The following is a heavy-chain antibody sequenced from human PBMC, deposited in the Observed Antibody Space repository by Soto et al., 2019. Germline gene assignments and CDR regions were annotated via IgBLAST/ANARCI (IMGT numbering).Heavy chain of an antibody. CDR3: ARDGELEWLLFPDAFDI. CDR2: ISAYNGNT. J-gene: IGHJ3*02. Sequence: EASVKVSCKASGYTFTSYGISWVRQAPGQGLEWMGWISAYNGNTNYAQKLQGRVTMTTDTSTSTAYMELRSLRSDDTAVYYCARDGELEWLLFPDAFDIWGQGTMVTVSS. D-gene: IGHD3-3*01. CDR1: GYTFTSYG. V-gene: IGHV1-18*01.